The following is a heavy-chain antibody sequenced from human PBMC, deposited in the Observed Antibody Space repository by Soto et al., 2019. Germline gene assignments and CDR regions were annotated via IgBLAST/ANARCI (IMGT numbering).Heavy chain of an antibody. D-gene: IGHD2-2*03. J-gene: IGHJ4*02. V-gene: IGHV3-23*01. Sequence: EVQLLESGGGLVQPGGSLRLSCEASGFTFSTSAMSWVRQAPGKGLEWVSTISDSGSTYYADSVKGRFTISRANSKNTLDLQMNSLRAEDTAVFYCAKVWREDGYCSRTSCLYYFHHWGQGTLVTVSS. CDR2: ISDSGST. CDR3: AKVWREDGYCSRTSCLYYFHH. CDR1: GFTFSTSA.